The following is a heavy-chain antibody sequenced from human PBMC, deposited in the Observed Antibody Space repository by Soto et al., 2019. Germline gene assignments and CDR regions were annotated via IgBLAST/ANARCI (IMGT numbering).Heavy chain of an antibody. J-gene: IGHJ6*03. CDR1: GYSFTSHG. CDR2: ISGNSGDT. Sequence: QVQLVQSGAEVKKPGASVKVSCKASGYSFTSHGISWVRQAPGQGLEWMGWISGNSGDTNYAQKLQGRVTVTTDTSTSPAYIELTSLRSADTAVYYCARMVRGSNIDYYPYIDVWGKGPTVTVSS. D-gene: IGHD3-10*01. CDR3: ARMVRGSNIDYYPYIDV. V-gene: IGHV1-18*01.